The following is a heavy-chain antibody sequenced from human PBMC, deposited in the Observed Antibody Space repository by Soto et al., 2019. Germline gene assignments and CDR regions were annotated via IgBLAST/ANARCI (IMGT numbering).Heavy chain of an antibody. Sequence: QVQLVESGGGVVQPGKSLRLSCAASGFTFSSYGMHWVRQAPGKGLEWVAVIWYDGSNKYYADSVKGRFTNSRDNSKNTLYLEMNSLRAEDTAVYYCAKGLTNPSRRERPPDYWGQGTLVTVSS. V-gene: IGHV3-33*06. CDR3: AKGLTNPSRRERPPDY. CDR1: GFTFSSYG. J-gene: IGHJ4*02. CDR2: IWYDGSNK. D-gene: IGHD1-1*01.